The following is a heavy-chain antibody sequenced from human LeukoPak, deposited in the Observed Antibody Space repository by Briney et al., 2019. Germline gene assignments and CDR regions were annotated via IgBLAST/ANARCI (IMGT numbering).Heavy chain of an antibody. D-gene: IGHD6-19*01. Sequence: ASVKVSCKASDYTFTSYGISWVRQAPGQGLEWMGWINTYNGNTNYAQKLQGRVTMTTDTSTRTAYMELRSLRSDDTAMYYCARQAGGYSSGWYQFHFDYWGPGTLVIASS. CDR1: DYTFTSYG. V-gene: IGHV1-18*04. J-gene: IGHJ4*02. CDR3: ARQAGGYSSGWYQFHFDY. CDR2: INTYNGNT.